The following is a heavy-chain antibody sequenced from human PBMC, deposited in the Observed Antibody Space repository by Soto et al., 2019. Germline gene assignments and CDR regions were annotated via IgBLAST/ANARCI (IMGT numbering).Heavy chain of an antibody. CDR2: ISGSTSGT. Sequence: EVQLLESGGGLVQPGGSLRLSCAASEFDFSSYAMSWVRQAPMKGLEWVSSISGSTSGTYYADAVKGPFTISRDNSNNTLYLQMHSLRAEYSAVYYYAKDRGFIDPFDYWGQGALVPVSS. CDR3: AKDRGFIDPFDY. V-gene: IGHV3-23*01. D-gene: IGHD3-16*02. CDR1: EFDFSSYA. J-gene: IGHJ4*02.